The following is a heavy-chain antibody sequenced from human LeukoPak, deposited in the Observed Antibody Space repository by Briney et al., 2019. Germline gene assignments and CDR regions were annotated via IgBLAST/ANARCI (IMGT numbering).Heavy chain of an antibody. CDR3: AKDTIYDSSGYLDV. Sequence: TGGSLRLSCAASGSTFGDYAMHWVRQAPGKGLEWVSLISWDGGSTYYADSVKGRFTISRDNSKNSLYLQMNSLRAVDTALYYCAKDTIYDSSGYLDVWGKGTTVTVSS. V-gene: IGHV3-43D*03. CDR1: GSTFGDYA. CDR2: ISWDGGST. D-gene: IGHD3-22*01. J-gene: IGHJ6*04.